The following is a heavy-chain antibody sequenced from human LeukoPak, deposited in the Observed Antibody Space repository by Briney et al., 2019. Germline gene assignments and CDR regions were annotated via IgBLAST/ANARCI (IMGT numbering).Heavy chain of an antibody. V-gene: IGHV4-59*01. Sequence: SETLSLTCTVSGGSISGYYWTWIRQPPGKGLEWIGFNYYSGSTNYNSSLKSRVPISVDTSKNHFSLKLSSVTATDTAIYYCARGNWPPAFDIWGQGTLVTVSS. J-gene: IGHJ3*02. CDR1: GGSISGYY. CDR2: NYYSGST. D-gene: IGHD1-1*01. CDR3: ARGNWPPAFDI.